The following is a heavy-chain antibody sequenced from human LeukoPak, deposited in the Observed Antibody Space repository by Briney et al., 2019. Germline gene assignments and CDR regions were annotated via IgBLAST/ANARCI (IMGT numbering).Heavy chain of an antibody. CDR2: IKQDGSEK. D-gene: IGHD3-22*01. Sequence: GGSLRLSCAASGFTFNSYWMNWVRQAPGKGLEWVANIKQDGSEKYYVDSVQGRFTISRDNAKSSLYLQMNSLRAEDTAVYYCAKDGYSSGFDYWGQGTLVTVSS. CDR3: AKDGYSSGFDY. CDR1: GFTFNSYW. J-gene: IGHJ4*02. V-gene: IGHV3-7*01.